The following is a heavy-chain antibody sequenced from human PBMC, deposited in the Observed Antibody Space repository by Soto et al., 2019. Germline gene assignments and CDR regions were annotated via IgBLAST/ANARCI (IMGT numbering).Heavy chain of an antibody. CDR1: GGSFSGYY. CDR2: INHRGST. CDR3: ARGWGRIFDY. V-gene: IGHV4-34*01. Sequence: QVQLQQWGAGLLKPSETLSLTCAVYGGSFSGYYWNWIRQPPGKGLEWIGEINHRGSTKYNPSLKSRVTLSVDTSKNQFSLKLGSVTAADTAVYYCARGWGRIFDYWGQGTLVTVSS. D-gene: IGHD7-27*01. J-gene: IGHJ4*02.